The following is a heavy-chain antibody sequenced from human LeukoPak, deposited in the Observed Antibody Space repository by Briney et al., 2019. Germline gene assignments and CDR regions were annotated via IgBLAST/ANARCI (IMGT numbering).Heavy chain of an antibody. CDR2: IRYDGSNK. Sequence: GGSLRLSCAASGFTFSSYGMHWVRQAPGKGLEWVAFIRYDGSNKYYADSVKGRFTISRDNSKNTLYLQMNSLRAEDTAVYYCAKDHYDIYPYYYYYMDVWGKGTTVTISS. V-gene: IGHV3-30*02. D-gene: IGHD3-9*01. J-gene: IGHJ6*03. CDR3: AKDHYDIYPYYYYYMDV. CDR1: GFTFSSYG.